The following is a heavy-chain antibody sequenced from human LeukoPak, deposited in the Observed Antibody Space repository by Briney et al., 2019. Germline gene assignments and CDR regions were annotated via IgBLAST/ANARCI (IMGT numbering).Heavy chain of an antibody. Sequence: ASVKVSCKASGYTFTGYYMHWVRQAPGQGLEWMGWINPNSGGTNYAQKSQGRVTMTRDTSISTAYMELSRLRSDDTAVYYCARTTEGGYIGYFYYYYMDVWGKGTTVTISS. V-gene: IGHV1-2*02. D-gene: IGHD5-18*01. CDR2: INPNSGGT. CDR1: GYTFTGYY. CDR3: ARTTEGGYIGYFYYYYMDV. J-gene: IGHJ6*03.